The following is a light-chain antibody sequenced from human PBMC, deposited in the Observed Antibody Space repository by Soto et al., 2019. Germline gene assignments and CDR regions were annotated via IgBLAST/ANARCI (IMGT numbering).Light chain of an antibody. Sequence: AIRMTQSPSSFSASTGDRVTITCRASQGISSYLAWYQQKPGKAPKLLIYAASTLQSGVPSRFSRSGSGTDFTLTISCLQSEDFATYYCQQYSSHPLTFGPGTKVDIK. J-gene: IGKJ3*01. V-gene: IGKV1-8*01. CDR3: QQYSSHPLT. CDR2: AAS. CDR1: QGISSY.